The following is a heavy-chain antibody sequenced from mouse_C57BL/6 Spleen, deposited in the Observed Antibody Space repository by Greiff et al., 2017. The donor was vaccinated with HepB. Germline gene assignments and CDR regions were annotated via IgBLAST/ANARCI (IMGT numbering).Heavy chain of an antibody. Sequence: EVKVVESGEGLVKPGGSLKLSCAASGFTFSSYAMSWVRQTPEKRLEWVAYISSGGDYIYYADTVKGRFTISRDNARNTLYLQMSSLKSEDTAMYYCTRDRSYYYGSSYWYFDVWGTGTTVTVSS. V-gene: IGHV5-9-1*02. J-gene: IGHJ1*03. CDR3: TRDRSYYYGSSYWYFDV. D-gene: IGHD1-1*01. CDR1: GFTFSSYA. CDR2: ISSGGDYI.